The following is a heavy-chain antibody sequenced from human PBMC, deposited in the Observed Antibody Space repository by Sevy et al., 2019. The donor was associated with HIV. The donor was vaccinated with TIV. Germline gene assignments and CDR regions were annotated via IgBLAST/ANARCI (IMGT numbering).Heavy chain of an antibody. V-gene: IGHV4-59*01. CDR3: SRAEKYGAFPSI. J-gene: IGHJ3*02. CDR2: IYSNGNT. CDR1: GGSINSYY. Sequence: SETLSLTCTASGGSINSYYWTWIRQPPGKGLEWIWDIYSNGNTNYNPSLKSRATMSLEASYEQLFLLLTSVTVADTAVYYCSRAEKYGAFPSIWGQGTMVTVSS. D-gene: IGHD4-17*01.